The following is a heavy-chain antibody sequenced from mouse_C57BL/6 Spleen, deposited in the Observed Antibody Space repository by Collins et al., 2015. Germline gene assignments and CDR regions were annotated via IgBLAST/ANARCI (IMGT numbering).Heavy chain of an antibody. CDR3: ARGPGSSSGFDY. CDR2: IHPNSGST. J-gene: IGHJ2*01. V-gene: IGHV1-64*01. Sequence: QVQLQQPGAELVKPGASVKLSCKASGYTFTSYWMHWVKQRPGQGLEWIGMIHPNSGSTNYNERFKSKATLTVDKSSSTAYMQLSSLTSEDSAVYYCARGPGSSSGFDYWGQGTTLTVSS. CDR1: GYTFTSYW. D-gene: IGHD1-1*01.